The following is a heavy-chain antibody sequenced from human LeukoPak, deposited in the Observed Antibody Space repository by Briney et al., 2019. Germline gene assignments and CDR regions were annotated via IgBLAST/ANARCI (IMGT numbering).Heavy chain of an antibody. J-gene: IGHJ4*02. CDR3: AKDSRTFGGVIVSGTFDY. CDR1: GFTFSSYG. V-gene: IGHV3-30*18. CDR2: ISYDGSNK. Sequence: GGSLRLSCAASGFTFSSYGMHWVRQAPGKGLEWVAVISYDGSNKYYADSVKGRFTISRDNSKNTLYLQMNSLGAEDTAVYYCAKDSRTFGGVIVSGTFDYWGQGTLVTVSS. D-gene: IGHD3-16*02.